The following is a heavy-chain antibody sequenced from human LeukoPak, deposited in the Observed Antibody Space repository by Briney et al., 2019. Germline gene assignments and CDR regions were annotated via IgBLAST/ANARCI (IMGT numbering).Heavy chain of an antibody. CDR2: IYYSGST. CDR3: ASQLKYPGIAAAGNFDY. V-gene: IGHV4-39*01. CDR1: GGAISSSSYY. D-gene: IGHD6-13*01. Sequence: SETLSLTCTVSGGAISSSSYYWGWIRQPPGKGLEWIGSIYYSGSTYYNPSLKSRVTISVDTSKNQFSLKLSSVTAADTAVYYCASQLKYPGIAAAGNFDYWGQGTLVTVSS. J-gene: IGHJ4*02.